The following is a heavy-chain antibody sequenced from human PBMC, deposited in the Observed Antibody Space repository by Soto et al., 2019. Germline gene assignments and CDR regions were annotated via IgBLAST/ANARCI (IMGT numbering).Heavy chain of an antibody. Sequence: QVQLVQSGAEVKKPGSSVKVSCKASGGTFSSYTISWVRQAPGQGLEWMGRIIPILGIANYAQKFQGRVTITADKSTSTAYMELSSLRFEDTAVYYCARDGYYYDSSGYYVDSGAFDIWGQGTMVTVSS. CDR1: GGTFSSYT. V-gene: IGHV1-69*08. CDR2: IIPILGIA. D-gene: IGHD3-22*01. CDR3: ARDGYYYDSSGYYVDSGAFDI. J-gene: IGHJ3*02.